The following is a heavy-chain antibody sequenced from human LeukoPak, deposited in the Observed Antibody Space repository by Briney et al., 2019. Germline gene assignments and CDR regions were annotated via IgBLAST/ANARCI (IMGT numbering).Heavy chain of an antibody. J-gene: IGHJ4*02. CDR3: ARGDDSGYYDYFDY. CDR2: IYSGGAI. D-gene: IGHD3-22*01. Sequence: GGSLRLSCVASGFAVGSNYMSWVRQAPGKGLEWVSLIYSGGAIRYADSVKGRFTISRDFSKNTVFLHMNSLRAEDTAMYYCARGDDSGYYDYFDYWGQGALVTVSS. V-gene: IGHV3-53*01. CDR1: GFAVGSNY.